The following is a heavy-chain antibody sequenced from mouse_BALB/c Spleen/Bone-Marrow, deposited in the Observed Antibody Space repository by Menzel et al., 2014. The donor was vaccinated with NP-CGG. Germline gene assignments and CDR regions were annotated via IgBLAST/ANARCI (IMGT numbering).Heavy chain of an antibody. CDR3: ARLDGYYPYYAMDY. CDR1: GYAFSSYW. V-gene: IGHV1-80*01. D-gene: IGHD2-3*01. J-gene: IGHJ4*01. Sequence: QVQLQQSGAELMRPGSSVKISCKASGYAFSSYWMNWVKQRPGQGLEWIGQIYPGDGDTNYNGKFKGKATLTADKSSSTAYMQLSSLTSEDSAVYFCARLDGYYPYYAMDYWGQGTSVTVSS. CDR2: IYPGDGDT.